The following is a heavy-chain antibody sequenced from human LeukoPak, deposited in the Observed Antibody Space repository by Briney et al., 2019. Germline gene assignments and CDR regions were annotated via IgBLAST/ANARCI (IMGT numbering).Heavy chain of an antibody. CDR1: GSTFSNYA. CDR2: ISYSGAST. Sequence: GGSLRLSCAASGSTFSNYAMSWVRQAPGKGLEWVSAISYSGASTYYADSVKGRFTISRDNSKNTLYLQRNGRRAEDTAVYYCAKSRSGWYYFDFWGQGTLVTASS. J-gene: IGHJ4*02. V-gene: IGHV3-23*01. D-gene: IGHD6-19*01. CDR3: AKSRSGWYYFDF.